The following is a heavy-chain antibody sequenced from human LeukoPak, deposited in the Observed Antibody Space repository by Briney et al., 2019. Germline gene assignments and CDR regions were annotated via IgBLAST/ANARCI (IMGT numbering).Heavy chain of an antibody. CDR1: GGSISSSSYY. Sequence: SETLSLTCTVSGGSISSSSYYWGWIRQPPGKGLEWIGSIYYSGCTYYNPSLKSRVTISVDTSKNQFSLKLSSVTAADTAVYYCAELRYYYDSSGSGGYYFDYWGQGTLVTVSS. D-gene: IGHD3-22*01. CDR3: AELRYYYDSSGSGGYYFDY. J-gene: IGHJ4*02. V-gene: IGHV4-39*01. CDR2: IYYSGCT.